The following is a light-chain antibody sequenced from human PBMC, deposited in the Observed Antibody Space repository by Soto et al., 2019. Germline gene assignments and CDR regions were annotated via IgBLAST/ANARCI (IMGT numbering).Light chain of an antibody. J-gene: IGLJ2*01. CDR1: SSDVGGYNY. CDR3: GSYASSSTIV. Sequence: QSVLTQPASVSGSPGQSITISCTGTSSDVGGYNYVSWYQQHPGKAPKLIIYEVFSRPSGVSNRFSGSKSGNTASLIISGLQAADEADYYCGSYASSSTIVLGGGTKLTVL. V-gene: IGLV2-14*01. CDR2: EVF.